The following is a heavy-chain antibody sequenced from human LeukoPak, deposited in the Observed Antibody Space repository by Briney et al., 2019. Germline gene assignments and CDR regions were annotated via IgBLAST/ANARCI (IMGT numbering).Heavy chain of an antibody. Sequence: GGSLRLSCAASGFTFSSYAMSWVRQAPGKGLEWVSAISDSGGSTYDADSVKGRFTISRDNSKNTLYLQMNSLRAEDTAVYYCAKDTSIGRYCTNGVCSRFDYWGQGTLVTVSS. CDR3: AKDTSIGRYCTNGVCSRFDY. D-gene: IGHD2-8*01. CDR2: ISDSGGST. V-gene: IGHV3-23*01. J-gene: IGHJ4*02. CDR1: GFTFSSYA.